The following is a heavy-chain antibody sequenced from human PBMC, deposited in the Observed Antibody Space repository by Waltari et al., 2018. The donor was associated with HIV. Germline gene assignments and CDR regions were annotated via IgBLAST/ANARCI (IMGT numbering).Heavy chain of an antibody. D-gene: IGHD3-16*02. CDR2: ISAYNGNT. V-gene: IGHV1-18*01. J-gene: IGHJ4*02. Sequence: QVQLVQSGAEVKKPGASVKVSCTASGHTFPRFGVNWVRQAPGQGLEWMGWISAYNGNTNYAQKFQGRVTMTTDTSTSTAYMELRSLRSDDTAVYYCAGTVSFGGIIAPYYFDYWGQGTLVTVSS. CDR3: AGTVSFGGIIAPYYFDY. CDR1: GHTFPRFG.